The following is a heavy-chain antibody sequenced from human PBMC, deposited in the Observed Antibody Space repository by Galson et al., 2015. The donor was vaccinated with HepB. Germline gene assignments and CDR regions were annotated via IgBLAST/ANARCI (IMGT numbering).Heavy chain of an antibody. Sequence: LRLSCAASGFTFSSYAMNWVRQAPGKGLEWVSAISGSGGSTYYADSVKGRFTISRDNSKNTLYLQMNSLKAEDTAIYYCAKAIRGPIAYGMDVWGQGTTVTVSS. CDR1: GFTFSSYA. CDR3: AKAIRGPIAYGMDV. D-gene: IGHD3-10*01. CDR2: ISGSGGST. V-gene: IGHV3-23*01. J-gene: IGHJ6*02.